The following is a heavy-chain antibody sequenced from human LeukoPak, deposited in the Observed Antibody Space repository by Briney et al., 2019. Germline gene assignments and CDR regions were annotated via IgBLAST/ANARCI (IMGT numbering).Heavy chain of an antibody. CDR2: IYYSGST. J-gene: IGHJ4*02. Sequence: SETLSLTCTVSGGSISSYYWSWIRRPPGKGLEWIGYIYYSGSTNYNPSLKSRVTISVDTSKNQFSLKLSSVTAADTAVYYCARGQKLVGSSCFDYWGQGTLVTVSS. CDR1: GGSISSYY. CDR3: ARGQKLVGSSCFDY. V-gene: IGHV4-59*01. D-gene: IGHD6-13*01.